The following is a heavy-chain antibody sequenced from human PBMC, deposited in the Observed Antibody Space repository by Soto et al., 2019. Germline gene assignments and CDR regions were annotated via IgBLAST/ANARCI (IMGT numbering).Heavy chain of an antibody. J-gene: IGHJ5*02. V-gene: IGHV1-2*02. CDR2: INPNSGGT. Sequence: ASVKVSCKASGYTFTGYYMHWVRHAPGQWLEWMGWINPNSGGTNYAQKFQGRVTMTRDTSISTAYMELSRLRSDDTAVYYCAYIAAAGSDDWFDPWGQGTLVTVSS. D-gene: IGHD6-13*01. CDR1: GYTFTGYY. CDR3: AYIAAAGSDDWFDP.